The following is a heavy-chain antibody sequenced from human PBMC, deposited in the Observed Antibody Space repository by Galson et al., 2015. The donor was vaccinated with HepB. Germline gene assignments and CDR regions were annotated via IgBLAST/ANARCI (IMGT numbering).Heavy chain of an antibody. Sequence: SLRLSCAASGFTFSNYAMSWVRQAPGKGLEWVSAISGSSGSTYYADSVSGRFTTSRDNSKNTLYLQMNSLRAEDTAIYYCAKSLLNRGYYSYFYYGMDVWGQGTTVTVSS. CDR3: AKSLLNRGYYSYFYYGMDV. CDR2: ISGSSGST. V-gene: IGHV3-23*01. D-gene: IGHD3-22*01. J-gene: IGHJ6*02. CDR1: GFTFSNYA.